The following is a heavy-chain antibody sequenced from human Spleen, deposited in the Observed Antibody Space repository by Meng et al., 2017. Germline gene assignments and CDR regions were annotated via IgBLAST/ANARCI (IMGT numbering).Heavy chain of an antibody. V-gene: IGHV1-2*02. CDR1: GYTFTGYY. CDR2: INPNSGGT. CDR3: ARRRDDILTGYGGPGWFDP. J-gene: IGHJ5*02. Sequence: ASVKVSCKASGYTFTGYYLHWVRQAPGQGLEWMGWINPNSGGTNYAQKFQGRVTMTRDTSIRTAYMELSSLRSEDTAVYYCARRRDDILTGYGGPGWFDPWGQGTLVTVSS. D-gene: IGHD3-9*01.